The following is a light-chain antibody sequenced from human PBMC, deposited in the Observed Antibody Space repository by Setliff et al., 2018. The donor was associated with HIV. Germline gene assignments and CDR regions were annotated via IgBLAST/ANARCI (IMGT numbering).Light chain of an antibody. V-gene: IGLV2-14*01. Sequence: QSALTQPASVSGSPGQSITISCTGTSSDVGGYNYVSWYQQHPGKAPKLIIYEVTNRPSGVSYRFSGSKSGNTASLTISGLQAEDEADYYCGSFTTTNALDVFGTGTKVTVL. CDR2: EVT. CDR1: SSDVGGYNY. CDR3: GSFTTTNALDV. J-gene: IGLJ1*01.